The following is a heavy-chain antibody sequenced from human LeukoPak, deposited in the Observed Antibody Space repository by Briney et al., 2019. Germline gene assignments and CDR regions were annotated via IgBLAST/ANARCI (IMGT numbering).Heavy chain of an antibody. V-gene: IGHV1-8*01. Sequence: ASVKVSCKSSGYTFTSYEINWVRQASGQGLEWMGWMNPKSGDTGFAQKFQGRVTMTRNTSMSTAYMELSSLRSEDTAVYFCARGNGYNLYYFDYWGQGTLVTVSS. J-gene: IGHJ4*02. CDR2: MNPKSGDT. D-gene: IGHD5-24*01. CDR1: GYTFTSYE. CDR3: ARGNGYNLYYFDY.